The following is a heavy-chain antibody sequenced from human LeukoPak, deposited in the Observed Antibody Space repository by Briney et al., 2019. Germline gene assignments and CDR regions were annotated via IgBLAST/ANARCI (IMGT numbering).Heavy chain of an antibody. J-gene: IGHJ4*02. V-gene: IGHV1-18*01. CDR3: ARDMIVGATKQPPSSFDY. Sequence: ASVKVSCKASGYTFTSYGISWVRQAPGQGLEWMGWISAYNGNTNYAQKLQGRVTMTTDTSTSTAYMELRSLRSDDTAVYYCARDMIVGATKQPPSSFDYWSQGTLVTVSS. CDR1: GYTFTSYG. D-gene: IGHD1-26*01. CDR2: ISAYNGNT.